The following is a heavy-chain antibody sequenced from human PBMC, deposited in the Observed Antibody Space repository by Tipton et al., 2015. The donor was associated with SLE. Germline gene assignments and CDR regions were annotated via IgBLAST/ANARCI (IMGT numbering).Heavy chain of an antibody. Sequence: TLSLTCAIYGGSFSGYYWRWIRQPPGKGLEWIGEINHSGSTNYNPSLKSRVTISVDTSKNQFSLKLSSVTAADTAVYHCARGQSKGVSLLGYWGRGTLVTVSS. J-gene: IGHJ4*02. CDR1: GGSFSGYY. CDR3: ARGQSKGVSLLGY. V-gene: IGHV4-34*01. CDR2: INHSGST. D-gene: IGHD2-15*01.